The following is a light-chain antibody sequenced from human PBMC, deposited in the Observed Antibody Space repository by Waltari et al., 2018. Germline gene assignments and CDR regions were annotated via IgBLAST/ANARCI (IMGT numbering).Light chain of an antibody. CDR1: RSVNIN. J-gene: IGKJ5*01. CDR3: QQYNYWPIS. CDR2: DAS. Sequence: LEMTQSPSTLSVSPGESVTLSCRAGRSVNINVAWYQQKPGQAPRLLIHDASSEATGVPARFRAGGSGTDFTLTISSLQSKDSAVYYCQQYNYWPISFGQGTRLEIK. V-gene: IGKV3-15*01.